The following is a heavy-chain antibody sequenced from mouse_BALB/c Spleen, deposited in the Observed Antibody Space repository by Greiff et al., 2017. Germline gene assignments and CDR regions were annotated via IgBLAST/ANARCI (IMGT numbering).Heavy chain of an antibody. J-gene: IGHJ2*01. Sequence: EVQLQQSGAELMKPGASVKISCKATGYTFSSYWMHWVKQRPGQGLEWIGAIYPGNSDTSYNQKFKGKATLTVDKSSSTAYMELRSLTSEDTAVYYCARSLYYFDYWGQGTTLTVSS. CDR3: ARSLYYFDY. D-gene: IGHD6-1*01. V-gene: IGHV1-18*01. CDR2: IYPGNSDT. CDR1: GYTFSSYW.